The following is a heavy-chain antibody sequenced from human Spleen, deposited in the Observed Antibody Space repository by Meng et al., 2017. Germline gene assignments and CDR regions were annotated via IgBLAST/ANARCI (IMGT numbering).Heavy chain of an antibody. D-gene: IGHD4-17*01. CDR3: ARGYGIDDYGDSTLDY. V-gene: IGHV4-38-2*02. J-gene: IGHJ4*02. Sequence: GSLRLSCTVSGYSISSGYYWGWIRQPPGKGREWIGSIYQSGSTYYNPSLKSRVTISVDTSKSQFSLKLSSVTAADTAVYYCARGYGIDDYGDSTLDYWGQGTLVTVSS. CDR2: IYQSGST. CDR1: GYSISSGYY.